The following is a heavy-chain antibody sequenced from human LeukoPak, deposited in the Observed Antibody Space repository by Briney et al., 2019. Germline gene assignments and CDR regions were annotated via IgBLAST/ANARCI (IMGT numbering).Heavy chain of an antibody. CDR2: INPKSGCT. CDR3: SRSMVVRGVMGNCFDR. Sequence: GASVKVSRKATVSGFSGYFIHWVRQATGQPLEWMGWINPKSGCTNYQQKFHYSVTMARDTAKTTANKESRRLSSVDTADTYWSRSMVVRGVMGNCFDRWVQATKVTVSS. V-gene: IGHV1-2*02. CDR1: VSGFSGYF. J-gene: IGHJ5*02. D-gene: IGHD3-10*01.